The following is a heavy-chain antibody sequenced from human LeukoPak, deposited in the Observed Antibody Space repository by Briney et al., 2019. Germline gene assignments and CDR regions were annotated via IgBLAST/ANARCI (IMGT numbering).Heavy chain of an antibody. D-gene: IGHD5-18*01. CDR2: ITWNSGNI. Sequence: SLRLSCAASGLTFDDHAMHWVRQAPGKGLEWVSSITWNSGNIGYADSAKGRFTISRDNAKNSLYLQMSSLRPEDTALYYCVKGVGLQTDYYYYMDVWGKGTTVTVSS. CDR3: VKGVGLQTDYYYYMDV. V-gene: IGHV3-9*01. J-gene: IGHJ6*03. CDR1: GLTFDDHA.